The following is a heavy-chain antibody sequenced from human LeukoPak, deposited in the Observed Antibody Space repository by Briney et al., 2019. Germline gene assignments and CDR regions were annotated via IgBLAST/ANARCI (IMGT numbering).Heavy chain of an antibody. D-gene: IGHD1-26*01. V-gene: IGHV3-23*01. Sequence: GGSLRLSCAASGFTFSDEYMSWVRQAPDKGLEWVSTISGSGGGTYYADSVKGRFTISRDDSKNTLYLQMNSLRADDTAVYYCAKDLGRYRNNFFDYWGQGNLVTVSS. CDR1: GFTFSDEY. CDR3: AKDLGRYRNNFFDY. J-gene: IGHJ4*02. CDR2: ISGSGGGT.